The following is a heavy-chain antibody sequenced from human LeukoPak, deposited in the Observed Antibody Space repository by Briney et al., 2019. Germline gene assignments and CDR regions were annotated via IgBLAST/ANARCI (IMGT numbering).Heavy chain of an antibody. V-gene: IGHV3-23*01. D-gene: IGHD3-10*01. J-gene: IGHJ4*02. CDR1: GFTFSSYA. Sequence: GGSLRLSCATSGFTFSSYAMSWVRQAPGKGLEWVSTVSPSGGVTFYSDSVRGRFTISRDYSKDTLFLQMNSLRAEDTALYYCAKAHVPTMIRGVVSSDWGQGTLVTVSS. CDR3: AKAHVPTMIRGVVSSD. CDR2: VSPSGGVT.